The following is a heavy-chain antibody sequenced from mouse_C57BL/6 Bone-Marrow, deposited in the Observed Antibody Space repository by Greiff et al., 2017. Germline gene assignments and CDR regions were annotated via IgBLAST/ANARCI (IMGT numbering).Heavy chain of an antibody. CDR1: GFTFSSYA. Sequence: EVQLVESGGGLVKPGGSLKLSCAASGFTFSSYAMSWVRQTPEKRLEWVATISDGGSYTYYPDNVKGRFPISSDNAKNNLYLQMSQLKSEDTAMYYCARGDYYGSSYVGYFDVWGTGTTVTVSS. CDR3: ARGDYYGSSYVGYFDV. V-gene: IGHV5-4*01. J-gene: IGHJ1*03. D-gene: IGHD1-1*01. CDR2: ISDGGSYT.